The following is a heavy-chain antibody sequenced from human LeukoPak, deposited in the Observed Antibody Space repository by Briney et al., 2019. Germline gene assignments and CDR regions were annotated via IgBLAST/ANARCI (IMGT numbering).Heavy chain of an antibody. J-gene: IGHJ4*02. CDR1: GISLSNYG. CDR2: ISGSGGST. D-gene: IGHD3-22*01. Sequence: GGSLRLSCAVSGISLSNYGMSWVRQAPGKGLEWVAGISGSGGSTNYADSVKGRFTISRDNPKNTLYLQMNRLRAEDTAVYFCAKRGVVIRVILVGFNKEAYYFDSWGQGALVPVSS. CDR3: AKRGVVIRVILVGFNKEAYYFDS. V-gene: IGHV3-23*01.